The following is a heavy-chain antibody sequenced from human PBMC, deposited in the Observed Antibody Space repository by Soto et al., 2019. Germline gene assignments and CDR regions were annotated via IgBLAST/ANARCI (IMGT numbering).Heavy chain of an antibody. CDR2: IKSKTDGGTT. Sequence: GGSLRLSCAASGFTFSNAWMSWVRQAPGKGLEWVGRIKSKTDGGTTDYAAPVKGRFTISRDDSKNTLYLQMNSLKTEDTAVYYCTTELSISLFRGIKDLAYWGQGTLVTVSS. J-gene: IGHJ4*02. D-gene: IGHD3-10*01. V-gene: IGHV3-15*01. CDR1: GFTFSNAW. CDR3: TTELSISLFRGIKDLAY.